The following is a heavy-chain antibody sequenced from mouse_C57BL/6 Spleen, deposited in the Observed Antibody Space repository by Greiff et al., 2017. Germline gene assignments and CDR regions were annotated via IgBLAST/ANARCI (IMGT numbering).Heavy chain of an antibody. CDR3: ARGGLLPVYYAMDY. CDR1: GYTFTSYW. Sequence: QVQLKQPGAELVKPGASVKLSCKASGYTFTSYWMHWVKQRPGRGLEWIGRIDPNSGGTKYNEKFKSKATLTVDKPSSTAYMQLSSLTSEDSAVYYCARGGLLPVYYAMDYWGQGTSVTVSS. V-gene: IGHV1-72*01. D-gene: IGHD2-3*01. J-gene: IGHJ4*01. CDR2: IDPNSGGT.